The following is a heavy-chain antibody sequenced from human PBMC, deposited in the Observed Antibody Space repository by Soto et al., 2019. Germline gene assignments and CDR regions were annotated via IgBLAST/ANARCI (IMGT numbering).Heavy chain of an antibody. J-gene: IGHJ6*02. CDR3: AKDRTKGSSSDNYYYYGMDV. CDR1: GFTFSSYA. Sequence: EVQLLESGGGLVQPGGSLRLSCAASGFTFSSYAMSWVRQAPGKGLEWVSAISGSGGSTYYADSVKGRFTISRDNSKNTLYLQMNSLRSEDTALYYCAKDRTKGSSSDNYYYYGMDVWGQGTTVTVSS. V-gene: IGHV3-23*01. CDR2: ISGSGGST. D-gene: IGHD6-6*01.